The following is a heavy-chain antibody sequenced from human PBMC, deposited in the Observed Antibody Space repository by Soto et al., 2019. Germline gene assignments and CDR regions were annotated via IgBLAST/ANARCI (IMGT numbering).Heavy chain of an antibody. D-gene: IGHD4-17*01. J-gene: IGHJ5*02. CDR3: AGDWGELYGDYPPLRFDP. CDR1: GYTFTSYG. Sequence: GASVKVSCKASGYTFTSYGISWVRQAPGQGLEWMGWISAYNGNTNYAQKLQGRVTMTTDTSTSTAYMELRSLRSDDTAVYYCAGDWGELYGDYPPLRFDPWGQGTLVTVSS. V-gene: IGHV1-18*01. CDR2: ISAYNGNT.